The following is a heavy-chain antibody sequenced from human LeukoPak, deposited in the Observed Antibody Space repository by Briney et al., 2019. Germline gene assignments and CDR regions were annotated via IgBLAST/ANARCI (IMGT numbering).Heavy chain of an antibody. Sequence: PGGSLRLSCAASGFTFSDYYMSWIRQAPGKGLEWVSYISGSGAVIRYADSVKGRFTISRDNAKNSLYLQMNSLRAEDTAVYYCARDWWQQPFDYWGQGTLVTVSS. CDR3: ARDWWQQPFDY. CDR2: ISGSGAVI. J-gene: IGHJ4*02. CDR1: GFTFSDYY. D-gene: IGHD6-13*01. V-gene: IGHV3-11*04.